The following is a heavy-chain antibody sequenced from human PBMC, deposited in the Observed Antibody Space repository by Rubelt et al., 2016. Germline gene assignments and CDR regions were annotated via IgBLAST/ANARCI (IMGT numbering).Heavy chain of an antibody. CDR3: AREGDYGDYGRSFDY. Sequence: QVQLQESGPGLVKPSQTLSLTCTVSGGSISSGGYYWSWIRQHPGKGLEWIGYLYYSGSTYYNPALKCRVTISVATSKNQFSRELSAVTAADTAVDYWAREGDYGDYGRSFDYWGQGTLVTVSS. CDR1: GGSISSGGYY. V-gene: IGHV4-31*03. D-gene: IGHD4-17*01. CDR2: LYYSGST. J-gene: IGHJ4*02.